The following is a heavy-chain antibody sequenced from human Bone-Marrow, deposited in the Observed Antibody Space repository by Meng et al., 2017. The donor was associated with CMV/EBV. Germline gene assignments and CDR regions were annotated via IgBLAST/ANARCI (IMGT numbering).Heavy chain of an antibody. CDR2: IKSKSDGGTR. CDR3: TTLFYGSGFRPPFDP. D-gene: IGHD3-10*01. J-gene: IGHJ5*02. CDR1: FPFSNAW. V-gene: IGHV3-15*07. Sequence: FPFSNAWMNWVRRAPGKGLEWVGRIKSKSDGGTRDYAAPVKGRFTISRDDSKNTLYLQMNSLKTEDTAVYYCTTLFYGSGFRPPFDPWGQGTLVTVSS.